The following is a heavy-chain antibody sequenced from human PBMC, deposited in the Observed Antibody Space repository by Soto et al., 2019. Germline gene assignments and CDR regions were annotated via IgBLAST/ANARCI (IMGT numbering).Heavy chain of an antibody. J-gene: IGHJ6*02. CDR3: ARGALGAVADPYYYYGMDV. Sequence: SVKVSCKASGGTFSSYAISWVRQAPGQGLEWMGGIIPIFGTANYAQKFQGRVTITADESTSTAYMELSSLRSEDTAVYYCARGALGAVADPYYYYGMDVWGQGTTVTVSS. CDR2: IIPIFGTA. D-gene: IGHD6-19*01. V-gene: IGHV1-69*13. CDR1: GGTFSSYA.